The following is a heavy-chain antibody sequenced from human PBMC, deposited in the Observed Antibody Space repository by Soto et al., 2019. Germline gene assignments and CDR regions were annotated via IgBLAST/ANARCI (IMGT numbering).Heavy chain of an antibody. CDR3: AKVVVAATHYYYYGMDV. CDR1: GFTFSSYS. Sequence: SLRLSCAASGFTFSSYSMNWVRQAPGKGLEWVSSISSSSSYTYYADSVKGRFTSSRDNARNTLYLQMNSLRADDTALYYCAKVVVAATHYYYYGMDVWGQGTTVTVSS. V-gene: IGHV3-21*04. CDR2: ISSSSSYT. J-gene: IGHJ6*02. D-gene: IGHD2-15*01.